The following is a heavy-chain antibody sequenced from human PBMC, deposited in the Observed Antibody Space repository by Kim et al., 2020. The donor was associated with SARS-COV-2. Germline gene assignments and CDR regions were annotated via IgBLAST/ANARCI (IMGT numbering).Heavy chain of an antibody. V-gene: IGHV3-30*03. CDR3: TRDNWGSNWYFDL. J-gene: IGHJ2*01. Sequence: GGSLRLSCAASGVTFTESGMHWVRQAPGKGLEWVAVISYDGRQTFYADSVKGRFTISRDNSKSTLYLRMNTLRPEDTAVYHCTRDNWGSNWYFDLWGRGT. CDR2: ISYDGRQT. D-gene: IGHD3-16*01. CDR1: GVTFTESG.